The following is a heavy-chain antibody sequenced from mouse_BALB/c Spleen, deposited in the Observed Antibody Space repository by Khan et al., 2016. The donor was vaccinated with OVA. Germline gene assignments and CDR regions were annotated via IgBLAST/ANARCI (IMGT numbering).Heavy chain of an antibody. J-gene: IGHJ2*01. V-gene: IGHV3-2*02. Sequence: EVELVESGPGLVKPSQSLSLTCTVTGYSITSGYGWNWIRQFPGNKLEWMGYISYSGSTNYNPSLKSRISITRDTSKNQFFLQLNSVTTEDTATYYCARTARIEYWGQGTTLTVSS. CDR1: GYSITSGYG. D-gene: IGHD1-2*01. CDR3: ARTARIEY. CDR2: ISYSGST.